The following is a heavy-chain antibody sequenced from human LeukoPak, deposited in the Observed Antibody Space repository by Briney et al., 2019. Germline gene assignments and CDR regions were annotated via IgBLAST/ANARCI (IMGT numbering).Heavy chain of an antibody. J-gene: IGHJ3*02. CDR3: ARPYSSGFHDAFDI. D-gene: IGHD6-19*01. Sequence: GSLRLSCAASGFTFRSYALSWVRQAPGKGLEWVSVISGSGGSTYYADSVKGRFTISRDNSKNTLFLQMNSLRAEDTAVYYCARPYSSGFHDAFDIWGQGTMVTVSS. CDR2: ISGSGGST. CDR1: GFTFRSYA. V-gene: IGHV3-23*01.